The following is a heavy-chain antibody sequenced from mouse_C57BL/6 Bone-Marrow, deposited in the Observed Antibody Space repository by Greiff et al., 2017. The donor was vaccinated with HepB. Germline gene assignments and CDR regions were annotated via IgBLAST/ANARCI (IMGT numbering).Heavy chain of an antibody. V-gene: IGHV2-2*01. CDR3: ARVTTVVATSAMDY. D-gene: IGHD1-1*01. CDR2: IWSGGST. J-gene: IGHJ4*01. CDR1: GFSLTSYG. Sequence: VQGVESGPGLVQPSQSLSITCTVSGFSLTSYGVHWVRQSPGKGLEWLGVIWSGGSTDYNAAFISRLSISKDNSKSQVFFKMNSLQADDTAIYYCARVTTVVATSAMDYWGQGTSVTVSS.